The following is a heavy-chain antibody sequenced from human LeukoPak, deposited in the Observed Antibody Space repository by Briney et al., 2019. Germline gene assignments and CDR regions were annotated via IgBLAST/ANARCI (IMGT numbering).Heavy chain of an antibody. CDR3: ARGRRVVILNLSSNQLYYFDY. Sequence: ASVKVSCKASGYTFTSYGIGWVRQAPGQGLEWMGWMNPNSGNTGYAQKFQGRVTMTRNTSISTAYMELSSLRSEDTAVYYCARGRRVVILNLSSNQLYYFDYWGQGTLVTVSS. J-gene: IGHJ4*02. D-gene: IGHD3-22*01. CDR1: GYTFTSYG. CDR2: MNPNSGNT. V-gene: IGHV1-8*02.